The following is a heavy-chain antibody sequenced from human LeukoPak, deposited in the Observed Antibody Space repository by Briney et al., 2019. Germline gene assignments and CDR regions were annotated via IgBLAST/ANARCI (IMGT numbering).Heavy chain of an antibody. V-gene: IGHV3-33*01. D-gene: IGHD2/OR15-2a*01. CDR2: IWYDGSNK. Sequence: GGSLRLSCITSGFTFSNYGFHWVRQAPGKGLEWTAAIWYDGSNKYYTDSVKGRLTISRDNSKDTLFLQMNSLRAEDTAVYYCAREGPRGNSQFDYWGQGTLVTVSS. J-gene: IGHJ4*02. CDR1: GFTFSNYG. CDR3: AREGPRGNSQFDY.